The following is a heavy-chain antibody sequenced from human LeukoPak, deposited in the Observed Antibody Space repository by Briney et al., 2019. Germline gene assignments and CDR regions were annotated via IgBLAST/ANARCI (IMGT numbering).Heavy chain of an antibody. CDR2: ISYDGSNK. D-gene: IGHD1-26*01. J-gene: IGHJ4*02. V-gene: IGHV3-30-3*01. CDR1: GFTFSSFA. Sequence: GRSLRLSCAASGFTFSSFAMHWVRQAPGKGLEWVAVISYDGSNKYYADSVKGRFTISRDNSKNTLYLQMNSLRAEDTAVYYCARDRVGATDYFDYWGQGTLVTVSS. CDR3: ARDRVGATDYFDY.